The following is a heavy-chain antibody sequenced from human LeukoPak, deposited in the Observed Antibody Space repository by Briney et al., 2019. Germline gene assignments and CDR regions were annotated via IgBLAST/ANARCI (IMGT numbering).Heavy chain of an antibody. CDR3: ARRPTYCSGGSCHFDY. CDR1: GGSISSYY. Sequence: KASETLSLTCTVSGGSISSYYWSWIRQPPGKGLEWIAYISDIGSINYNPSLKSRVTISVDTSKNQFSLKLSSVTAADTAVYYCARRPTYCSGGSCHFDYWGQGTLVTVSS. CDR2: ISDIGSI. V-gene: IGHV4-59*12. D-gene: IGHD2-15*01. J-gene: IGHJ4*02.